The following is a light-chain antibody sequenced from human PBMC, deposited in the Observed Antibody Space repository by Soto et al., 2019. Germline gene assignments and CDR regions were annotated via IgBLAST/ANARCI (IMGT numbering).Light chain of an antibody. V-gene: IGKV3-20*01. CDR1: QSVSSSH. J-gene: IGKJ2*01. CDR3: QQYGDSPMYT. Sequence: EIVLTQSPGTLSSSPGERATLSCRASQSVSSSHLAWYQQKPGQAPRLLIYGASSRATGIPDRFSGSGSGTDFTLTISRLEPEDLAVYFCQQYGDSPMYTFGQETKLEIK. CDR2: GAS.